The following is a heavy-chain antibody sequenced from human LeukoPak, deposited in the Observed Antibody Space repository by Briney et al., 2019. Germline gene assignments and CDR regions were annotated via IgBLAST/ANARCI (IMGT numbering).Heavy chain of an antibody. CDR1: GGSFSGYY. CDR3: ARGRYSGSYYLGHFDY. D-gene: IGHD1-26*01. V-gene: IGHV4-34*01. CDR2: INHSGST. J-gene: IGHJ4*02. Sequence: SETLSLTCAVYGGSFSGYYWSWIRQPPGKGLEWIGEINHSGSTNYNPSLKSRVTISVDTSKNQFSLKLSSVTAADTAVYYCARGRYSGSYYLGHFDYWGQGTLVTVSS.